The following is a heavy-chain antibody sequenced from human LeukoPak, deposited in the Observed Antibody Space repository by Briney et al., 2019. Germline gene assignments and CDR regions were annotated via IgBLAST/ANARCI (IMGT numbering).Heavy chain of an antibody. CDR3: ARGTVTTGGSFDP. Sequence: ASVKVSCKASGGTFSSYAISWVRQAPGQALEWMGGIIPIFGTANYAQKFQGRVTITTDESTSTAYMELSSLRSEDTAVYYCARGTVTTGGSFDPWGQGTLVTVSS. CDR1: GGTFSSYA. D-gene: IGHD4-11*01. V-gene: IGHV1-69*05. CDR2: IIPIFGTA. J-gene: IGHJ5*02.